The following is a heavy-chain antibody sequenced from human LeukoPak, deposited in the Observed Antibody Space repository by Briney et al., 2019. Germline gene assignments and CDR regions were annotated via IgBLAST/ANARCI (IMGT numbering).Heavy chain of an antibody. D-gene: IGHD3-22*01. CDR2: IKQDGSEK. CDR1: GFTFSSYW. V-gene: IGHV3-7*03. Sequence: GGTLRLFCAASGFTFSSYWMSWVRQAPGKGLEWVANIKQDGSEKYYVYSLKGRFTISRDNAKNSLYLQMNSLRAEDTAVYYCAKHNFDYYDSSGPQLRWGLGTLVTVSS. J-gene: IGHJ4*02. CDR3: AKHNFDYYDSSGPQLR.